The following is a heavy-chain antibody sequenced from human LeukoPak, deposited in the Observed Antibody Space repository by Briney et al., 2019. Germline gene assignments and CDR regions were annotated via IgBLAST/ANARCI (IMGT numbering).Heavy chain of an antibody. CDR3: AEDLLGDFWSGYYFDY. CDR2: ISSSSSYI. CDR1: GFTFSSYR. V-gene: IGHV3-21*04. Sequence: PGGSLRLSCAASGFTFSSYRVNWVRQAPGKGLEWVSSISSSSSYIYYADSVKGRFTISRDNSKNTLYLQMNSLRAEDTAVYYCAEDLLGDFWSGYYFDYWGQGTLVTVSS. D-gene: IGHD3-3*01. J-gene: IGHJ4*02.